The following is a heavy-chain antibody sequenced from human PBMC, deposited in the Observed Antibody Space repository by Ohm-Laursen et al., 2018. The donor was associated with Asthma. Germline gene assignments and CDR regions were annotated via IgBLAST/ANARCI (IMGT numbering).Heavy chain of an antibody. V-gene: IGHV1-18*04. CDR1: GYSVTSYA. CDR2: IYIGNT. CDR3: VRDVVDRFDY. D-gene: IGHD2-21*01. Sequence: ASVSVSCKASGYSVTSYAFSWVRQAPGQRPEWMGWIYIGNTNYAPNFRDRITMTTDTSTNTAYMELRSLTSDDTAVYYCVRDVVDRFDYWGQGSLVSVSS. J-gene: IGHJ4*02.